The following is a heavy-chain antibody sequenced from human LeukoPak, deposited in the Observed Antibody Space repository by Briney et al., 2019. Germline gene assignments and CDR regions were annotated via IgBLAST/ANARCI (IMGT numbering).Heavy chain of an antibody. CDR2: MNPNSGNT. V-gene: IGHV1-8*03. CDR1: GYTFTSYD. CDR3: ARGHSSTPFDY. Sequence: GASVKVSCKASGYTFTSYDINWVRQAPGQGLEWMGWMNPNSGNTGYAQKFQDRVTITRNTSISTAYMELSSLRSEDTAVYYCARGHSSTPFDYWGQGTLVTVSS. J-gene: IGHJ4*02. D-gene: IGHD6-13*01.